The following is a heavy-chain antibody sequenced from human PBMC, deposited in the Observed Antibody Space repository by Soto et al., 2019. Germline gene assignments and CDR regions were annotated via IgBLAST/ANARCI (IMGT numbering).Heavy chain of an antibody. J-gene: IGHJ4*02. CDR2: INHSGST. CDR3: ARDKITGLFDY. D-gene: IGHD2-8*02. CDR1: GWAFSGYY. Sequence: PSDTLSLTFAVYGWAFSGYYWTWIRQPPGTGLEWIGEINHSGSTNYNPSLKSRVTISVDTSKNQFSLKLTSVTAADTAVYYCARDKITGLFDYWGQGTLVS. V-gene: IGHV4-34*01.